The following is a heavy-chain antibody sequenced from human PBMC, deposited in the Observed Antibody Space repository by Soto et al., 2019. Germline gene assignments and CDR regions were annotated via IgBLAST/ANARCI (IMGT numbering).Heavy chain of an antibody. J-gene: IGHJ5*02. CDR2: IGTAGDT. D-gene: IGHD2-15*01. CDR3: ARGGYCSGGGCSLSYFWFDP. Sequence: EVQLVESGGGLVQPGGSLRLSCAASGFTLSTYDMHWVRQATGKGLEWVSGIGTAGDTYYPGSVKGRFTISSENAKNSLYLQMNSLSAGDTAVYYCARGGYCSGGGCSLSYFWFDPWGQGTLVTVSS. CDR1: GFTLSTYD. V-gene: IGHV3-13*01.